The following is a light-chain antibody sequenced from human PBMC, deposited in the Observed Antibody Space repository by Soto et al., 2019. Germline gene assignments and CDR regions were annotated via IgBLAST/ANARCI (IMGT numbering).Light chain of an antibody. CDR2: AAS. Sequence: DIQMTQSPTSLSASVGDRVTITCRASQGISNFVAWYQQKPGKAPKLLIYAASTLQSGVPSRFSGSGSGTDFTLSINSRQPEDVATYSCQKYSSVPVFGAGTKVEIK. CDR3: QKYSSVPV. CDR1: QGISNF. V-gene: IGKV1-27*01. J-gene: IGKJ3*01.